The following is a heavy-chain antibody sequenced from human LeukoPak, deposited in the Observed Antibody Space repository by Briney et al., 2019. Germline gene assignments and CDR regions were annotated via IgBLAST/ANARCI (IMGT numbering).Heavy chain of an antibody. J-gene: IGHJ4*02. CDR1: GGSISSYY. Sequence: SETLSLTCTVSGGSISSYYWSWIRQPPGKGLEWIGYIYYSGSTNYNPSLKSRVTISVDTSKNQFSLKLSSVTAADTAVYYCARDLFPYCGGDCYSDYWGQGTLVTVSS. V-gene: IGHV4-59*01. D-gene: IGHD2-21*01. CDR2: IYYSGST. CDR3: ARDLFPYCGGDCYSDY.